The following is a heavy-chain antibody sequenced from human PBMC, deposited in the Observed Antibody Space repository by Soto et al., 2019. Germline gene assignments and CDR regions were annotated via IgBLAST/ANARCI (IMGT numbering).Heavy chain of an antibody. CDR2: IYHSGST. CDR3: ARGPGYDSSGYYRPYYFDY. D-gene: IGHD3-22*01. V-gene: IGHV4-4*02. CDR1: GGSISSSNW. Sequence: QVQLQESGPGLVKPSGTLSLTCAVSGGSISSSNWWSWVRQPPGKGLEWIGEIYHSGSTNYNPSLKSRVTISVDKSKNQFSLKLSSVTAADTDVYYCARGPGYDSSGYYRPYYFDYWGQGTLVTVSS. J-gene: IGHJ4*02.